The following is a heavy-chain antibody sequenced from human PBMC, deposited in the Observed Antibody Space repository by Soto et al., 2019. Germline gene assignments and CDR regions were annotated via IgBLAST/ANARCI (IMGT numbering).Heavy chain of an antibody. CDR2: SYYIGST. Sequence: QVQLQESGPGLVKPSQTLSLTCTVSGGSISSGDYYWSWIRQPPGKGLEWIGYSYYIGSTYYNPSLKSLVTISVETSKNQSSRKMISVTAADTAVYYCAREEGDIVVVPAANAGAFEIWGQETMVTLSS. CDR1: GGSISSGDYY. D-gene: IGHD2-2*01. V-gene: IGHV4-30-4*01. CDR3: AREEGDIVVVPAANAGAFEI. J-gene: IGHJ3*02.